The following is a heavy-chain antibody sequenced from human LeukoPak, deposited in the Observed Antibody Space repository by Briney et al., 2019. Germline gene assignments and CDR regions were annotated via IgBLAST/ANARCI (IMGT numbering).Heavy chain of an antibody. J-gene: IGHJ4*02. D-gene: IGHD5-24*01. CDR3: TRPPGYTNFFDY. CDR2: IYPGDSDT. Sequence: GESLQISCQGSGSSFTSYWIGWVRQVPGKGLEWMAIIYPGDSDTRYSPSFQGQVTISAAKSISTAYLQWSSLKASDTAMYYCTRPPGYTNFFDYWGEGTLVTVSS. CDR1: GSSFTSYW. V-gene: IGHV5-51*01.